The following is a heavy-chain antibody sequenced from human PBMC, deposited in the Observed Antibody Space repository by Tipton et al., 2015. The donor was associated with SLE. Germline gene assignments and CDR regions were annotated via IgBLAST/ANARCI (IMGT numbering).Heavy chain of an antibody. D-gene: IGHD3-3*01. CDR3: ARRRGFWSGYRDGYDI. CDR2: IHPADFDI. Sequence: VQLVQSGAEVKKPGESLKISCKGSGYSFNYYWIGWVRQMPGKGLEWMGIIHPADFDIKYNPSFQGQVSISVDKSINTAYLQWNSLKASDTAMYYCARRRGFWSGYRDGYDIWGQGTMVTVSS. J-gene: IGHJ3*02. CDR1: GYSFNYYW. V-gene: IGHV5-51*03.